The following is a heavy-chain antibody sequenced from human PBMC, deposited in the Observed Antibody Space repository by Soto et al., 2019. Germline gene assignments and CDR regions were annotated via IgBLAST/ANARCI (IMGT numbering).Heavy chain of an antibody. CDR2: IHSDGITT. V-gene: IGHV3-74*01. Sequence: EVQVEESGGGLVQPGGSLRLSCAASGITFSNYWMEWVRQAPGKGLVWVSRIHSDGITTYYGDSVKGRFTISRDNAKGTVYLQMNSLGAEDTATYHCTLHKFDSSGYVSDYWGQGTLVTVSS. CDR1: GITFSNYW. CDR3: TLHKFDSSGYVSDY. D-gene: IGHD3-22*01. J-gene: IGHJ4*02.